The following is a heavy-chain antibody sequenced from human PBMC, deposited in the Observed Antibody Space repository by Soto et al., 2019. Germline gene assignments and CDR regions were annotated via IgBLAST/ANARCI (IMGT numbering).Heavy chain of an antibody. CDR3: KAAGNLRGHFVY. J-gene: IGHJ4*02. CDR2: ITWNSDSI. D-gene: IGHD4-17*01. V-gene: IGHV3-9*01. Sequence: EVQLVESGGALVQPGRSLRLSCTASGFIFTDYVMHWVRQRPGKGLEWVSGITWNSDSIGYGESVKGRFTVSRDNAKKTLYLQMDGLRNEDTALYYCKAAGNLRGHFVYWGQGTPVTVSS. CDR1: GFIFTDYV.